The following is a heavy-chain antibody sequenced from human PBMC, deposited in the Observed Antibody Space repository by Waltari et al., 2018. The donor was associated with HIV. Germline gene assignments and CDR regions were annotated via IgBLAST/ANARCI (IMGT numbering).Heavy chain of an antibody. D-gene: IGHD3-22*01. Sequence: QVQLVESGGGGVQPGRSRRLSCAASGFTFSSFGMHWVRQAPGKGLGWVAVISNDGSSKYYADSVKGRFTISRDNSKNTLYLHMNSLRAEDTAVYYCASPFYSDSTTYYYGLDYWGQGTLVTVSS. V-gene: IGHV3-30-3*01. CDR1: GFTFSSFG. CDR2: ISNDGSSK. J-gene: IGHJ4*02. CDR3: ASPFYSDSTTYYYGLDY.